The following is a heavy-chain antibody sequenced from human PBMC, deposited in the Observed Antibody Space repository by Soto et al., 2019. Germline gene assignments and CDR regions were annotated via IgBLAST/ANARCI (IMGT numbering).Heavy chain of an antibody. D-gene: IGHD2-15*01. Sequence: ETLSLTCTVAGGSISSYHWSWIRQTAGRRLEWIGRFYTSGSTNTYYNPSLKSRVTMSVDTSKNQFSLEMTSVTAADTAVYYCVRESGGGGYCSGGSCHGMDVWGQGTTVTVSS. CDR3: VRESGGGGYCSGGSCHGMDV. CDR1: GGSISSYH. CDR2: FYTSGSTNT. J-gene: IGHJ6*02. V-gene: IGHV4-4*07.